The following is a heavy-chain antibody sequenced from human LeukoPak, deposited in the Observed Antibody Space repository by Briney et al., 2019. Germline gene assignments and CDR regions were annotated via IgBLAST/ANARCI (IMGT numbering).Heavy chain of an antibody. Sequence: SETLSLTCSVSGGSISNYYWSWIRQPPGKGLEWIGYIYYSGSTNYNPSLKSRVTISVDTSKNQFSLKLSSVTAADTAVYYCARYGLIRGFEYWGQGTLVTVSS. CDR2: IYYSGST. D-gene: IGHD3-16*01. CDR3: ARYGLIRGFEY. CDR1: GGSISNYY. J-gene: IGHJ4*02. V-gene: IGHV4-59*01.